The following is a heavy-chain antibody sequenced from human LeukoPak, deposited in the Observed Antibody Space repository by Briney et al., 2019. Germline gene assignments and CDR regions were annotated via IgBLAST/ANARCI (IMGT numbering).Heavy chain of an antibody. CDR1: GGTLSSYA. CDR2: IIPILGIA. V-gene: IGHV1-69*04. Sequence: SVKVSCKASGGTLSSYAISWVRQAPGQGLEWMGRIIPILGIANYAQKFQGRVTITADKSTSTAYMELSSLRSEDTAVYYCARDGDGGNSDYWGQGTLVTVSS. CDR3: ARDGDGGNSDY. J-gene: IGHJ4*02. D-gene: IGHD4-23*01.